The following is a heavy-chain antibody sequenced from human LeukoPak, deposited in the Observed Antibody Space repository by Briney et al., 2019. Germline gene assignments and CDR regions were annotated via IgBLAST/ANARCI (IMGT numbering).Heavy chain of an antibody. CDR3: AKELLWFGEQDSYYFDY. Sequence: GGSLRLSCAASGFTFSSYWMSWVRQAPGKGLEWVAFIRYDGSNKYYADSVKGRFTISRDNSKNTLYLQMNSLRAEDTAVYYCAKELLWFGEQDSYYFDYWGQGTLVTVSS. CDR1: GFTFSSYW. J-gene: IGHJ4*02. CDR2: IRYDGSNK. V-gene: IGHV3-30*02. D-gene: IGHD3-10*01.